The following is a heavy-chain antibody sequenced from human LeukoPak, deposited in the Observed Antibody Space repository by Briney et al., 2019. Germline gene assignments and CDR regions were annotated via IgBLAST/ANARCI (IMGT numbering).Heavy chain of an antibody. V-gene: IGHV3-48*03. CDR1: RFSFSSYE. D-gene: IGHD3-10*01. Sequence: GGSLRLSCAAARFSFSSYEMNWVRQAPGKGLEWASYISSSGSTIYYADSVKGRFTISRDNAKNSLYLQMNSLRAEDTALYYCAKGNMVRGVDAFDIWGQGTMVTVSS. J-gene: IGHJ3*02. CDR2: ISSSGSTI. CDR3: AKGNMVRGVDAFDI.